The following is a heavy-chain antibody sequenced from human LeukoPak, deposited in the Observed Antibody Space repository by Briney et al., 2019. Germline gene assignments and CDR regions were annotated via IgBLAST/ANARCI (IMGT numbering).Heavy chain of an antibody. CDR2: IYHSGIT. V-gene: IGHV4-59*04. J-gene: IGHJ4*02. CDR1: GGSISSYY. CDR3: ATLVSTRYYFDY. Sequence: PSETLSLTCTVSGGSISSYYWSWMRQPPGKGLEWIGNIYHSGITYYNHFNSSLKSRVTISIDTSKNQFSLRLTSVTAADTAVYFCATLVSTRYYFDYWGQGTLVTVSS. D-gene: IGHD5/OR15-5a*01.